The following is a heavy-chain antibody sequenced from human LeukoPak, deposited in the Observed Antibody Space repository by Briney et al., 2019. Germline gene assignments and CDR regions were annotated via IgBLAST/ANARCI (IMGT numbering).Heavy chain of an antibody. Sequence: SETLSLTCTVSGGSISSGGYYWSWIRQHPGKGLEWIGYIYYSGSTYYNPSLKSRVTISVDTSKNQFSLKLSSVTAADTAVYYCARDRGGAAAGFDYWGQGTLVTVSS. D-gene: IGHD6-13*01. CDR3: ARDRGGAAAGFDY. J-gene: IGHJ4*02. CDR1: GGSISSGGYY. CDR2: IYYSGST. V-gene: IGHV4-31*03.